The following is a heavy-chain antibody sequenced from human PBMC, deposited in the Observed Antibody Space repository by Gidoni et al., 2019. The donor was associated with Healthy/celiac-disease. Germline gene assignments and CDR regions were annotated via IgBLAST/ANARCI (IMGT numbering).Heavy chain of an antibody. J-gene: IGHJ4*02. CDR2: ISSSSSTI. CDR1: GFTFSSYS. D-gene: IGHD6-19*01. Sequence: EVQLVASGGGLVQPGGSLRPSCAASGFTFSSYSMNWVLQATGKGLEWVSYISSSSSTIYYADSVKGRFTISRDNAKNSLYLQMNSLRAEDTAVYYCARGGLGASVAGFDWGQGTLVTVSS. CDR3: ARGGLGASVAGFD. V-gene: IGHV3-48*01.